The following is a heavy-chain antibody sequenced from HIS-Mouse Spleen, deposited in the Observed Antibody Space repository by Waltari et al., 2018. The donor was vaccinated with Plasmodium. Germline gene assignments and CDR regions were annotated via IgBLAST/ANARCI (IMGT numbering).Heavy chain of an antibody. Sequence: EVQLVDSGGGLVKPGGSLSLSCAASGFTFSSYSMNWFRQAPGEGLEWVSSISSSSSYIYYADSVKGRFTISRDNAKNSLYLQMNSLRAEDTAVYYCAREDILTAYYNDYWYFDLWGRGTLVTVSS. V-gene: IGHV3-21*01. D-gene: IGHD3-9*01. CDR2: ISSSSSYI. J-gene: IGHJ2*01. CDR1: GFTFSSYS. CDR3: AREDILTAYYNDYWYFDL.